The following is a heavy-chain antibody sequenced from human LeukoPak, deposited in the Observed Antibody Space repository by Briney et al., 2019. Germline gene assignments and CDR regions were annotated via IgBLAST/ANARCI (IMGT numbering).Heavy chain of an antibody. D-gene: IGHD3-22*01. V-gene: IGHV3-23*01. CDR1: GFTFSSYA. J-gene: IGHJ4*02. Sequence: GGSLRLSCAASGFTFSSYAMSWVRQAPGKGLEWISVISGNGGNTNYADSVKGRFTISRDNSKNTLYLQMNSLRAEDTAVYYCAKERSASYYYDSSGYSNYNFDYWGQGTLVTISS. CDR2: ISGNGGNT. CDR3: AKERSASYYYDSSGYSNYNFDY.